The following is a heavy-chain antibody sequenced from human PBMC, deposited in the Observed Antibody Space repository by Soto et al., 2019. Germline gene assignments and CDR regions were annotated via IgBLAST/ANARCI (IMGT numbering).Heavy chain of an antibody. J-gene: IGHJ6*02. CDR2: IRRKANSYTT. Sequence: EVQLVESGGGLVQPGGSLRLSCAASGLIFSDYHMDWVRQAPGKGLEWVGRIRRKANSYTTEYAASGKGRFTISRDDSEDALCLEMKRLKSEETAVYYCAMLGGWSGGSSGMDVWGQGTTVTVSS. CDR3: AMLGGWSGGSSGMDV. CDR1: GLIFSDYH. D-gene: IGHD6-19*01. V-gene: IGHV3-72*01.